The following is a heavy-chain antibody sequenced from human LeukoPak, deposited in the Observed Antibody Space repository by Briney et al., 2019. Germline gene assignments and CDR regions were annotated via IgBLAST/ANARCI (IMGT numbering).Heavy chain of an antibody. CDR3: ARDRGSQDY. J-gene: IGHJ4*02. CDR2: IKQDGSEK. Sequence: GGSLRLSCAASGFTFSTFWMSWVRQAPGKGLEWVANIKQDGSEKYYVHSVKGRFTISRDTAKNSLYLQMNSLRAEDTAVYYCARDRGSQDYWGQGTLVTPSA. D-gene: IGHD3-10*01. V-gene: IGHV3-7*05. CDR1: GFTFSTFW.